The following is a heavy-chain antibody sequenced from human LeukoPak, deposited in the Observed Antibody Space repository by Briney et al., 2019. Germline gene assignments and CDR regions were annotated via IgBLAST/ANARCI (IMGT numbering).Heavy chain of an antibody. D-gene: IGHD2-2*02. Sequence: MPSETLSLTCTVSGGSISSSSYSWSWIRQPAGKGLEWIGRIYAYGSGITNYNPSLKSRVTISVDTSKNQFSLKLSSVTAADTAMYYCARHNIVVVPAAIRGNWFDPWGQGTLVTVSS. CDR3: ARHNIVVVPAAIRGNWFDP. CDR2: IYAYGSGIT. CDR1: GGSISSSSYS. J-gene: IGHJ5*02. V-gene: IGHV4-61*02.